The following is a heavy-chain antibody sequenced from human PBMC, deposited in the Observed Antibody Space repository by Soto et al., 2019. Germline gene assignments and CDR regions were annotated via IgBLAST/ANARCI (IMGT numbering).Heavy chain of an antibody. J-gene: IGHJ4*02. CDR3: ARDRGYSGYVTASVFDY. D-gene: IGHD5-12*01. V-gene: IGHV1-18*01. CDR2: ISAYNGNT. Sequence: GASVKVSCKAYGYTFTSYGISWVRQAPGQGFEWMGWISAYNGNTNYAQKLQGRVTMTTDTSTSTAYMELRSLRSDDTAVYYCARDRGYSGYVTASVFDYWGQGTLVTVSS. CDR1: GYTFTSYG.